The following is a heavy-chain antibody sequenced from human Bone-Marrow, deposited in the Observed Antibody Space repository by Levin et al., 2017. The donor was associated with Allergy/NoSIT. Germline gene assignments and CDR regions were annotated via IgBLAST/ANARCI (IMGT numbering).Heavy chain of an antibody. CDR3: ARISPIYDAGSQNDDAFDV. CDR2: IDWDDDK. Sequence: SGPTLVKPTQTLTLTCTFSGFSLVTSGMRVSWIRQPPGKALEWLARIDWDDDKFYSTSLKTRLTISKDTSKNQVVLTMTNMDPLDTGTYYCARISPIYDAGSQNDDAFDVWGQGTMVTVSS. V-gene: IGHV2-70*04. D-gene: IGHD3-16*01. CDR1: GFSLVTSGMR. J-gene: IGHJ3*01.